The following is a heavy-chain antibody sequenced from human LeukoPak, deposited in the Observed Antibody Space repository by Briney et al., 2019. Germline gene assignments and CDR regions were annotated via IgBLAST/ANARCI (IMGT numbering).Heavy chain of an antibody. CDR3: AKGSFGYSYGLFYFDY. CDR1: GGSISSGSYY. D-gene: IGHD5-18*01. CDR2: IYTSGST. V-gene: IGHV4-61*02. Sequence: SETLSLTCTVSGGSISSGSYYWSWIRQPAGKGLEWIGRIYTSGSTNYNPSLKSRVTISVDTSKNQFSLKLSSVTAADTAVYYCAKGSFGYSYGLFYFDYWGQGTLVTVSS. J-gene: IGHJ4*02.